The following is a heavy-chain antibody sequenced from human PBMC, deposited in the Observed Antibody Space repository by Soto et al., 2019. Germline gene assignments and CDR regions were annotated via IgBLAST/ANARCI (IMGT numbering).Heavy chain of an antibody. J-gene: IGHJ6*02. CDR1: TLYYYT. CDR3: AKARGAYYYYGMDV. CDR2: ISWDGGST. Sequence: TLYYYTMHWIRQFPGKGLEWVSLISWDGGSTSYADSVKGRFTISRDNSKSSLYLQMNSLRTEDTALYYCAKARGAYYYYGMDVWGQGTTVTRLL. V-gene: IGHV3-43*01.